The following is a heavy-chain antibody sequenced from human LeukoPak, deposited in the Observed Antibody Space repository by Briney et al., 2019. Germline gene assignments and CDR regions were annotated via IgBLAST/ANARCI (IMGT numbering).Heavy chain of an antibody. V-gene: IGHV5-51*01. CDR1: GYSFTSYW. CDR2: IYPGDSDT. J-gene: IGHJ5*02. Sequence: GESLKISFKGSGYSFTSYWIAWVRQMPGKGLEWMGFIYPGDSDTRYSPSFQGQVTISADKSINTAYLQWGSLKASDTAMYYCARRDYYDIGPFDPWGQGTLVTVSS. D-gene: IGHD3-22*01. CDR3: ARRDYYDIGPFDP.